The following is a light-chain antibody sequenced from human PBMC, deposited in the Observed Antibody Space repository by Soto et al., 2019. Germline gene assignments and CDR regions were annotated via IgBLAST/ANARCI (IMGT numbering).Light chain of an antibody. V-gene: IGLV2-14*01. CDR1: NSDIGSYNY. J-gene: IGLJ1*01. CDR3: NSFTSSNTLPYV. Sequence: QSVVTQPASVSGSSGQSITISCSGTNSDIGSYNYVSWYLQHPGKAPKLIVFEVSNRPSGISDRFSGSKSGNTAYLTISGLQTEDEAVYYCNSFTSSNTLPYVFGTGTKVTVL. CDR2: EVS.